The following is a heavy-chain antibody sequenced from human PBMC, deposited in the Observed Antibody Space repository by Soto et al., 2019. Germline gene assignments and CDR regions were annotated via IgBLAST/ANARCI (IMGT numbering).Heavy chain of an antibody. J-gene: IGHJ6*03. D-gene: IGHD5-18*01. CDR3: ARSLALRGYSYGYHYYYYMDV. Sequence: QVQLQQWGAGLLKPSETLSLTCAVYGGSFSGYYWSWIRQPPGKGLEWIGEINHSGSTNYNPSLKSRVTISVDTSKNQCSRKLSSVTAADTAVYYCARSLALRGYSYGYHYYYYMDVWGKGTTVTVSS. CDR1: GGSFSGYY. CDR2: INHSGST. V-gene: IGHV4-34*01.